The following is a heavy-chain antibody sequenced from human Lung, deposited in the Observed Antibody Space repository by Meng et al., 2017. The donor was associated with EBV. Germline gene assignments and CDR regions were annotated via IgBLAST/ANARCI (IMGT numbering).Heavy chain of an antibody. CDR2: IGGSGGII. D-gene: IGHD2-15*01. J-gene: IGHJ5*01. CDR3: AKSRGWDLLAWLDS. CDR1: GFSFNTYG. V-gene: IGHV3-23*01. Sequence: EVQLLESGGALVQPGGSLRLSCTVSGFSFNTYGVAWVRQAPGKGPEWVAGIGGSGGIINYADSVKGRFTISTDKSKNTLFLQMNSLRVEDTAIYYCAKSRGWDLLAWLDSWGHGTLVTVSS.